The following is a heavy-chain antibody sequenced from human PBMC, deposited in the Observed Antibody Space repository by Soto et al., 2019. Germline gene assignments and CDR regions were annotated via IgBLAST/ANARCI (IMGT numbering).Heavy chain of an antibody. Sequence: GASVKVSCKASGYTFTSYDINWVRQATGQGLEWMGWMNPNSGNTGYAQKFQGRVTMTRNTSISTAYMELSSLRSEDTAVYYCASKIAASGRAFDIWGQGTMVTVSS. J-gene: IGHJ3*02. CDR1: GYTFTSYD. CDR2: MNPNSGNT. V-gene: IGHV1-8*01. D-gene: IGHD6-6*01. CDR3: ASKIAASGRAFDI.